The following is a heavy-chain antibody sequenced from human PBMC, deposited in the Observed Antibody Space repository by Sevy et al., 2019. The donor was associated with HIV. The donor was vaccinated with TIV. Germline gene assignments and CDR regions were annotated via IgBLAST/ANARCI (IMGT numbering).Heavy chain of an antibody. Sequence: GGSLRLSCAASGFTFSKYWMSWVRQAPGKGLEWVANINQDGSEKYYVDSVKGRFTISRDNGKNSLYLQMNSLRAEDTAVYYCARETGSLHFDYWGQGTLVTVSS. D-gene: IGHD3-10*01. CDR3: ARETGSLHFDY. J-gene: IGHJ4*02. CDR2: INQDGSEK. CDR1: GFTFSKYW. V-gene: IGHV3-7*01.